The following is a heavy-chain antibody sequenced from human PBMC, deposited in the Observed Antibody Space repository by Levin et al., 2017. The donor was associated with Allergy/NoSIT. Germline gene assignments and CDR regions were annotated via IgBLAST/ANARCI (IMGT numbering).Heavy chain of an antibody. CDR2: VNPYSGNT. J-gene: IGHJ5*02. V-gene: IGHV1-8*01. CDR1: GYTFIDYN. CDR3: ARGAFRKAWFDP. Sequence: ASVKVSCTASGYTFIDYNINWVRQASGQGLEWMGWVNPYSGNTGYAQKFQGRVTMTLDNPLSTAYMELSSLRSEDTAIYYCARGAFRKAWFDPWGQGTLVTVSS. D-gene: IGHD3-3*02.